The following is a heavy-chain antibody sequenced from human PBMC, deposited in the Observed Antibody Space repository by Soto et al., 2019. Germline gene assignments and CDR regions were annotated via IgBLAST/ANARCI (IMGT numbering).Heavy chain of an antibody. CDR3: AKGGRQWLVTSDFNY. CDR1: GFIFSSYG. Sequence: PGGSLRLSCAASGFIFSSYGMHWVRQAPGKGLEWVAVISYDGSNKHYADSVKGRFTISRDSSKNTVSPEMTSLRAEDTAVYYCAKGGRQWLVTSDFNYWGQGALVTVSS. CDR2: ISYDGSNK. J-gene: IGHJ4*02. D-gene: IGHD6-19*01. V-gene: IGHV3-30*18.